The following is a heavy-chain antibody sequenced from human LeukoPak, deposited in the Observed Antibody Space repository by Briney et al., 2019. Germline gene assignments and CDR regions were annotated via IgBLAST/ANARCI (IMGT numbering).Heavy chain of an antibody. CDR1: GGSFSGYY. V-gene: IGHV4-34*01. J-gene: IGHJ6*03. D-gene: IGHD6-6*01. Sequence: PSETLSLTCAVYGGSFSGYYWSWIRQPPGKGLEWIGEINHSGSTNYNPSLKSRVTISVDTSKNQFSLKLSSVTAADTAVYYCARGIAARRLNYYYYYYMDVWGKGTTVTVSS. CDR3: ARGIAARRLNYYYYYYMDV. CDR2: INHSGST.